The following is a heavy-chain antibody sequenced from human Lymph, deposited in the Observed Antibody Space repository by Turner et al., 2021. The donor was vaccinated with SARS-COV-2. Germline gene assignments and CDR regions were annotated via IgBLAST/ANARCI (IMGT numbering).Heavy chain of an antibody. J-gene: IGHJ4*02. CDR1: GYTLTGYY. CDR3: ARSRDLQSMVRGVDPFDY. CDR2: IHPNSGGT. V-gene: IGHV1-2*02. D-gene: IGHD3-10*01. Sequence: QVQLVQSGAEGKKPGASVKVSCKASGYTLTGYYMHWVRQAPGQGLEGMGWIHPNSGGTNYAQKFQGRVTMTRDTSISTAYMDLSRLRSDDTAMYYCARSRDLQSMVRGVDPFDYWGQGTLVTVSS.